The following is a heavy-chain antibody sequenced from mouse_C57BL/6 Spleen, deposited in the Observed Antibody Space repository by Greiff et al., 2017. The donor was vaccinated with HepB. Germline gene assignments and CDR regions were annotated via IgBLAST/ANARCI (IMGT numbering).Heavy chain of an antibody. Sequence: QVQLQQPGAELVKPGASVKMSCKASGYTFTSYWITWVKQRPGQGLEWIGDIYPGSGSPNYNEKFKSKATLTVDTSSSTAYMQLSSLTSEDSAVYYCARRGYYYGSSYDYWGQGTTLTVSS. D-gene: IGHD1-1*01. CDR1: GYTFTSYW. CDR3: ARRGYYYGSSYDY. CDR2: IYPGSGSP. V-gene: IGHV1-55*01. J-gene: IGHJ2*01.